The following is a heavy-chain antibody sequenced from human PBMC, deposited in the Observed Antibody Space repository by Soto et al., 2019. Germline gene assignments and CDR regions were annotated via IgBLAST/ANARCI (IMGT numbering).Heavy chain of an antibody. Sequence: QVQLVQSGAEVKKPGASVKVSCKASGYSFTDYHIHWVRQAPGQGLEWLGRINPKSGGTSTAQKFQGWVTMTTDTSISTASMELTRLTSDDTAIYYCARGVRLHFDYWGQGTLVAVSS. CDR1: GYSFTDYH. J-gene: IGHJ4*02. D-gene: IGHD4-17*01. CDR3: ARGVRLHFDY. CDR2: INPKSGGT. V-gene: IGHV1-2*04.